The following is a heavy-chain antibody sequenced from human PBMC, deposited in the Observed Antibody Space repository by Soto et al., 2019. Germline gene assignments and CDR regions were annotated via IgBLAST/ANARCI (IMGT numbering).Heavy chain of an antibody. CDR3: ARDPTITMVRGVTRDAFDI. CDR1: GFTFSSYG. V-gene: IGHV3-33*01. Sequence: GASLRLSCAASGFTFSSYGMHWVRQAPGKRLEWVAVIWYDGSNKYYADSVKGRFTISRDNSKNTLYLQMNSLRAEDTAVYYCARDPTITMVRGVTRDAFDIRGQGTMVTVSS. D-gene: IGHD3-10*01. CDR2: IWYDGSNK. J-gene: IGHJ3*02.